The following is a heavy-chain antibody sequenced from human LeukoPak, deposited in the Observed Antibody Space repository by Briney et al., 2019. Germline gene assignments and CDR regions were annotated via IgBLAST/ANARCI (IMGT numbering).Heavy chain of an antibody. CDR1: GGTFSSYA. V-gene: IGHV1-69*13. J-gene: IGHJ4*02. Sequence: SVKVSCKAPGGTFSSYAISWVRQAPGQGLEWMGGIIPIFGTANYAQKFQGRVTITADESTSTAYMELSSLRSEDTAVYYCASGGGLWPTVIDYWGQGTLVTVSS. CDR3: ASGGGLWPTVIDY. CDR2: IIPIFGTA. D-gene: IGHD4-11*01.